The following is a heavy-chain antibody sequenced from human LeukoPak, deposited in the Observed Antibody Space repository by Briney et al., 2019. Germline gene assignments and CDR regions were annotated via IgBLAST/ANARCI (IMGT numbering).Heavy chain of an antibody. J-gene: IGHJ1*01. CDR1: GFTFSSYG. V-gene: IGHV3-30*18. CDR2: ISYDGSNK. D-gene: IGHD3-3*01. CDR3: AKAYDFWSGYYNFQH. Sequence: GGSLRLSCAASGFTFSSYGMHWVRQAQVKGLEWVAVISYDGSNKYYADSVKGRFTISRDNSKNTLYLQMNSLRAEDTAVYYCAKAYDFWSGYYNFQHWGQGTLVTVSS.